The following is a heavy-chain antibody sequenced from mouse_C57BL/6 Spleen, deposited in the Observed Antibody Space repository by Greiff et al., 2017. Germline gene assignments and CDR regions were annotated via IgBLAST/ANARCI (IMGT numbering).Heavy chain of an antibody. CDR3: ARGYYGSSFWYFDV. J-gene: IGHJ1*03. Sequence: EVQLVESGGGLVKPGGSLKLSCAASGFTFSDYGMHWVRQAPEKGLEWVAYISSGSSTIYYADTVKGRFTISRDNAKNPLFLQMTSLRSEDTAMYYCARGYYGSSFWYFDVWGTGTTVTVSS. CDR2: ISSGSSTI. V-gene: IGHV5-17*01. CDR1: GFTFSDYG. D-gene: IGHD1-1*01.